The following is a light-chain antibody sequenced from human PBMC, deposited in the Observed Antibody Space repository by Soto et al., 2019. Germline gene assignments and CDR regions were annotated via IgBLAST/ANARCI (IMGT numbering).Light chain of an antibody. J-gene: IGKJ1*01. V-gene: IGKV1-9*01. Sequence: DIQLTQSPSFLSASVGDRVTITCRASQGISSYLAWYQQKPGKAPKLLIYAASTLQSGVPSRFSGSGXGXXXXLXISXLXPXDFATYYCQQLNSYPRTFGQGTKVEIK. CDR2: AAS. CDR3: QQLNSYPRT. CDR1: QGISSY.